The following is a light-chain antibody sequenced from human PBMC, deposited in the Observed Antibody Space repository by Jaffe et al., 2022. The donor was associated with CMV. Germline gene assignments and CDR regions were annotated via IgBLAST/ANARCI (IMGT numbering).Light chain of an antibody. CDR3: ATWDNSLSAEV. J-gene: IGLJ2*01. CDR2: DNN. CDR1: SSNIGNND. Sequence: QSVLTQPPSVSAAPGQKVTISCSGTSSNIGNNDVFWYQHLPGTAPKLLLYDNNKRPSGIPDRFSGSKSGTSASLGITGLQTGDEADYYCATWDNSLSAEVFGGGTKLTVL. V-gene: IGLV1-51*01.